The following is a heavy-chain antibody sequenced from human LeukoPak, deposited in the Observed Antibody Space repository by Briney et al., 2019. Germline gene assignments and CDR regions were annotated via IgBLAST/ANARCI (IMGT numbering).Heavy chain of an antibody. CDR3: ARDNYDFWSGYFYGMGV. J-gene: IGHJ6*02. Sequence: SETLSLTCTVSGGSISSYYWSWIRQPPGKGLEWIGYIYYSGSTNYNPSLKSRVTISVDTSKNQFSLKLSSVTAADTAVYYCARDNYDFWSGYFYGMGVWGQGTTVTVSS. CDR2: IYYSGST. V-gene: IGHV4-59*01. D-gene: IGHD3-3*01. CDR1: GGSISSYY.